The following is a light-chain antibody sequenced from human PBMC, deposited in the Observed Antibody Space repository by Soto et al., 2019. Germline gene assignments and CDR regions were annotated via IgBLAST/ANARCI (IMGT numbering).Light chain of an antibody. Sequence: QSALTQPRSVSGSPGQSVAISCTGTSSDIGGYNYVSWYQQHPGKAPKVMIYDVDKRPSGVPDRFSGSKSGNTASLTISDLQTEDEADYYCCSNAGRPDVFGTGTKATVL. CDR1: SSDIGGYNY. CDR3: CSNAGRPDV. V-gene: IGLV2-11*01. J-gene: IGLJ1*01. CDR2: DVD.